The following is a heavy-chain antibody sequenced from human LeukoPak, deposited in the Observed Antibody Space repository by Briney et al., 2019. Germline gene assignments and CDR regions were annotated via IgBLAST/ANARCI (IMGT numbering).Heavy chain of an antibody. CDR2: INSDGSIT. V-gene: IGHV3-74*01. D-gene: IGHD1-26*01. Sequence: GGSLRLSRAASGFTFSRYWMHWVRQAPGQGLVWVSRINSDGSITTYADSVKGRFTISRDNAKNTLYLQLNSLRAEDTAVYYCARAPTGGSYFDYWGQGSLVSVSS. CDR3: ARAPTGGSYFDY. CDR1: GFTFSRYW. J-gene: IGHJ4*02.